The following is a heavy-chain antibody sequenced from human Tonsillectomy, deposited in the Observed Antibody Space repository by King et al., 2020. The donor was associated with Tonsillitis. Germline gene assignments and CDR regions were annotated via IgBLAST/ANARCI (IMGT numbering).Heavy chain of an antibody. CDR3: ARDFLGRLDY. Sequence: QLVQSGAEVKKPGSSVKVSCKASGGTFSSYAISWVRQAPGQGLEWMGLIIPIFDTVNYAQKFQGRVTITADESTSTAYMDLSSLRSDDTAVYYCARDFLGRLDYGGQGTPVTVSS. J-gene: IGHJ4*02. CDR1: GGTFSSYA. CDR2: IIPIFDTV. V-gene: IGHV1-69*01.